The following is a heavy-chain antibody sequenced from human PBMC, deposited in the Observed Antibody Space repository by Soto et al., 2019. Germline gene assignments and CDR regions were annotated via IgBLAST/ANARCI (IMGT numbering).Heavy chain of an antibody. Sequence: SETLSLTCAVYGGSFGGYYWSWIRQPPGKGLEWIGEINHSGSTNYNPSLKSRVTISVDTSKNQFSLKLSSVTAADTAVYYCAGRPAVAAIGFDYWGQGTLVTVSS. CDR1: GGSFGGYY. V-gene: IGHV4-34*01. J-gene: IGHJ4*02. D-gene: IGHD2-15*01. CDR3: AGRPAVAAIGFDY. CDR2: INHSGST.